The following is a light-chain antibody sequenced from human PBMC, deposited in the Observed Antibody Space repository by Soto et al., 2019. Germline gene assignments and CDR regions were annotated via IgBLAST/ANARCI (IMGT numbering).Light chain of an antibody. CDR1: SGHSSYA. J-gene: IGLJ2*01. V-gene: IGLV4-69*01. CDR2: LNSDGSH. CDR3: QTWGTGIHVV. Sequence: QPVLTQSPSASASLGASVKLTGTLRSGHSSYAIAWHQQQPQKGPRYLMKLNSDGSHSKGDGIPDRFSGSSSGAERYLTISGLQSEDEADYYCQTWGTGIHVVFGGGTKLTVL.